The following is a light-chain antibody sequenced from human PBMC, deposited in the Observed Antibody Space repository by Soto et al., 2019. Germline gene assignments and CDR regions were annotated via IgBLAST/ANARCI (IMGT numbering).Light chain of an antibody. Sequence: QSVLTQPPSVSAAPGQKVTISCSGSSSNIGNNYVSWYQQLPGTAPELVIYDNDNRPSGIPDRFSGSKSGTSATLGITGLQTGDEADYYCGTWDSSLTQGVFGTGTKVTVL. CDR3: GTWDSSLTQGV. V-gene: IGLV1-51*01. CDR1: SSNIGNNY. CDR2: DND. J-gene: IGLJ1*01.